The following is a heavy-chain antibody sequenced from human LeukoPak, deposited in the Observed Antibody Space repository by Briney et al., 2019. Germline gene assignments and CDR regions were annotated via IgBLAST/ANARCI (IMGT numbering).Heavy chain of an antibody. D-gene: IGHD3-22*01. CDR2: IIPILGIA. CDR3: ARDRFPYDSSGSYFNGMDV. V-gene: IGHV1-69*04. Sequence: ASVKVSCKASGGTFSSYAISWVRQAPGQGLEWMGRIIPILGIANYAQKFQGRVTITADKSTSTAYMELSSLRSEDTAVYYCARDRFPYDSSGSYFNGMDVWGQGTTVTVSS. CDR1: GGTFSSYA. J-gene: IGHJ6*02.